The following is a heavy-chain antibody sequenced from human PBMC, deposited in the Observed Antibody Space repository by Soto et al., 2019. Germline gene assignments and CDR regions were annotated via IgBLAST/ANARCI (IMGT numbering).Heavy chain of an antibody. V-gene: IGHV1-69*13. Sequence: ASVKVSCKASGGTFSSYAISWVRQAPGQGLEWMGGIIPIFGTANYAQKFQGRVTITADESTSTAYMELSSLRSEDTAVYYCARGGDRYSGSYFDYWGQGTLVTVSS. D-gene: IGHD1-26*01. CDR2: IIPIFGTA. J-gene: IGHJ4*02. CDR1: GGTFSSYA. CDR3: ARGGDRYSGSYFDY.